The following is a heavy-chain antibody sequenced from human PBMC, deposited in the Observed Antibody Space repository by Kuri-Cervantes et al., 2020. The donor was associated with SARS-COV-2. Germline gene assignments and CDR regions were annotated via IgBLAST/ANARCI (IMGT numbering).Heavy chain of an antibody. CDR2: ISSSSSYT. J-gene: IGHJ4*02. V-gene: IGHV3-11*06. CDR3: ARSIVVVPAPFDY. CDR1: GFTFSDYY. D-gene: IGHD2-2*01. Sequence: GESLKISCAASGFTFSDYYMSWIRQAPGKGLEWVSYISSSSSYTNYADSVKGRFTISRDNAKNSLYLQMNSLRAEDTAVYYCARSIVVVPAPFDYWGQGTLVTVSS.